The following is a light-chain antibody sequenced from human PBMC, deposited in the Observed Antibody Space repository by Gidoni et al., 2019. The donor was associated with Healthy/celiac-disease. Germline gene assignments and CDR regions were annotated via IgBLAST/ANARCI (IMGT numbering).Light chain of an antibody. Sequence: IQLTQSPSSLSASVGDRVTITCRASQSISSYLHWYQQKPGKAPKLLIYDASSLQSGVPSRFSGSGSGTDFTLTISSLQPEDFATYYCQQSYSNPRTFGQGTKVEIK. J-gene: IGKJ1*01. V-gene: IGKV1-39*01. CDR1: QSISSY. CDR3: QQSYSNPRT. CDR2: DAS.